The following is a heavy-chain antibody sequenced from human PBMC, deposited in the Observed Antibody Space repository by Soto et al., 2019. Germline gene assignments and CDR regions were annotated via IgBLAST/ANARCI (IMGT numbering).Heavy chain of an antibody. J-gene: IGHJ6*02. Sequence: QVQLQESGPGLVKPSGTLSLTCAVSGGSISSSNWWSWVRQPPGKGLEWIGEIYHSGSTNYNPSLKSRVTISVDKSKNQFSLKLSSVTAADTAVYYCARVQAAARPCHYYYGMDVWGQGTTVTVSS. CDR1: GGSISSSNW. V-gene: IGHV4-4*02. D-gene: IGHD6-6*01. CDR3: ARVQAAARPCHYYYGMDV. CDR2: IYHSGST.